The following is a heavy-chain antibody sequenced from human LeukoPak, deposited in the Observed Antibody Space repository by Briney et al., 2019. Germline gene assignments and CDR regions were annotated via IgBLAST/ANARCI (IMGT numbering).Heavy chain of an antibody. J-gene: IGHJ4*02. CDR1: GGSISSYY. D-gene: IGHD4-11*01. Sequence: SGTLSLTCTVSGGSISSYYWSWIRQPPGKGLEWIGYIYYSGSTNYNPSLKSRVTISVDTSKNQFSLKLSSVTAADTAVYYCARDSGSNYYFDYWGQGTLVTVSS. CDR3: ARDSGSNYYFDY. CDR2: IYYSGST. V-gene: IGHV4-59*01.